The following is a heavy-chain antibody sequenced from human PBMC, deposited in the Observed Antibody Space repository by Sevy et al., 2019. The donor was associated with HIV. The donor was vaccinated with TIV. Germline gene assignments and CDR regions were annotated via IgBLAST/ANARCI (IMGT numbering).Heavy chain of an antibody. CDR3: AKDRYDGSGYYPEGAFDI. J-gene: IGHJ3*02. Sequence: GGSLRLSCAASGFSFSRSPMHWVRQAPGKGLEWVSTISGSGGSTYYGDSVKGRFTISRDNSKNTVYLQMSSLRAEDTALYYCAKDRYDGSGYYPEGAFDIWGQGTKVTVSS. V-gene: IGHV3-23*01. CDR2: ISGSGGST. CDR1: GFSFSRSP. D-gene: IGHD3-22*01.